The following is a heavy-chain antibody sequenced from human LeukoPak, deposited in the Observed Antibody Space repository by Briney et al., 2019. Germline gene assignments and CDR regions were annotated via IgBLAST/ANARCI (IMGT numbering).Heavy chain of an antibody. CDR1: GFTFSSYW. J-gene: IGHJ4*02. CDR2: INSDGSST. Sequence: GGSLRLSCAASGFTFSSYWMHWVRQAPGKGLVWVSRINSDGSSTSYADSVKGRFTISRDNAKNTLYLQMNSLRAEDTAVYYCASPYSRGWPAPLGEWGQGTLVTVSS. V-gene: IGHV3-74*01. CDR3: ASPYSRGWPAPLGE. D-gene: IGHD6-19*01.